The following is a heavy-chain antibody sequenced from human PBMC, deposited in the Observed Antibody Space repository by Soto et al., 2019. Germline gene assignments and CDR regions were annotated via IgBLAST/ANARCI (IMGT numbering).Heavy chain of an antibody. Sequence: GGSLRLSCAASGFTVSSNYMSWVRQAPGKGLEWVSVISYDGSNKYYADSVKGRFTISRDNSKNTLYLQMNSLRAEDTAVYYCARDRRRGTAMVLTVGMDVRGQGTSVTVSS. CDR3: ARDRRRGTAMVLTVGMDV. D-gene: IGHD5-18*01. CDR2: ISYDGSNK. CDR1: GFTVSSNY. V-gene: IGHV3-30-3*01. J-gene: IGHJ6*02.